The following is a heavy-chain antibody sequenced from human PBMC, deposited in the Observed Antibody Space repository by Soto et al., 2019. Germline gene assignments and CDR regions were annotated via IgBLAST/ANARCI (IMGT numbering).Heavy chain of an antibody. J-gene: IGHJ5*02. CDR3: AGRAAVLRGPWFDP. D-gene: IGHD1-26*01. Sequence: PSETLSLTCTVSGGSISSFYGSWLRQSPGKGPEWIGYVHYKGITNYNPSLESRVTISIDTSKKQFSLKMSSVTTADTAVYYCAGRAAVLRGPWFDPWGQGTLVTVSS. CDR1: GGSISSFY. V-gene: IGHV4-59*01. CDR2: VHYKGIT.